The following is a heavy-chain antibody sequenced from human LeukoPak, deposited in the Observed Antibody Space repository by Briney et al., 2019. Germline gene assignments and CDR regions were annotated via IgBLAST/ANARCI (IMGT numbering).Heavy chain of an antibody. Sequence: ASVKVSCKASGYTFTSYDINWVRQATGQGLEWMGWMNPNSGNTGYAQKFQGRVTITRNTSISTAYMELSSLGSEDTAVYYCARAAPNWGIEDWFDPWGQGTLVTVSS. CDR1: GYTFTSYD. J-gene: IGHJ5*02. CDR2: MNPNSGNT. V-gene: IGHV1-8*03. D-gene: IGHD7-27*01. CDR3: ARAAPNWGIEDWFDP.